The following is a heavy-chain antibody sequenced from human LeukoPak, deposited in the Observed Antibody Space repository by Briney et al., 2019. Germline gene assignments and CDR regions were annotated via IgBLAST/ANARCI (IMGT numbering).Heavy chain of an antibody. CDR1: GYTFTSYY. CDR3: AREGVYCSSTSCSGPFDY. J-gene: IGHJ4*02. V-gene: IGHV1-46*01. Sequence: ASVKVSCKASGYTFTSYYMHWVRQAPGQGLEWMGIINPSGGSTSYAQKFQGRVTMTRDTSTSTVYMELSSLRSEDTAVYYCAREGVYCSSTSCSGPFDYWGQGTLVNVSS. D-gene: IGHD2-2*01. CDR2: INPSGGST.